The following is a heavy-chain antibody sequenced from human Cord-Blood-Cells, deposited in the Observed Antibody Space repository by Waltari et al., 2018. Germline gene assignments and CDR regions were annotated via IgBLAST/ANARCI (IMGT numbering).Heavy chain of an antibody. CDR2: IYSGGST. CDR3: ARGADYSGYDYSYDY. J-gene: IGHJ4*02. D-gene: IGHD5-12*01. Sequence: EVQLVETGGGLIQPGGSLRLSCAASGFTVSSNYMSWVRQAPGKGLEWVSVIYSGGSTYYADSVKGRFTISRDNSKNTLYLQMNSLRAEDTAVYYCARGADYSGYDYSYDYWGQGTLVTVSS. CDR1: GFTVSSNY. V-gene: IGHV3-53*02.